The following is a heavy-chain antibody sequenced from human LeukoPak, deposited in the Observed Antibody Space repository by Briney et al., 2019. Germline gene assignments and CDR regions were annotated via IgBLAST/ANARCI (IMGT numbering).Heavy chain of an antibody. Sequence: GGSLRLSCAASGFTFNRYWMHWVRQVPGKGVVWVSHSHNDGNSVSYADSVKGRFTVSRDNAKNTLYLQMNRLRAEDTAVYYCVRHNYGYDYWGQGTLVTVSS. D-gene: IGHD3-10*01. J-gene: IGHJ4*02. CDR1: GFTFNRYW. CDR2: SHNDGNSV. V-gene: IGHV3-74*01. CDR3: VRHNYGYDY.